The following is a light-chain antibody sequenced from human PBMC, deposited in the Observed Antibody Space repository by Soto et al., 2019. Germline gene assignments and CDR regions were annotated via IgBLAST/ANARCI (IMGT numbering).Light chain of an antibody. CDR1: QGINNW. Sequence: DIQMTQSPSSVSASVGDRVTITCRASQGINNWLAWYQQKPGKAPELLIYAVSYLQSGVPSRFSGSGSGTDFTLTISSLQPEDFGTYHCQQYDVHPKTFGQGTKV. J-gene: IGKJ1*01. V-gene: IGKV1-12*01. CDR3: QQYDVHPKT. CDR2: AVS.